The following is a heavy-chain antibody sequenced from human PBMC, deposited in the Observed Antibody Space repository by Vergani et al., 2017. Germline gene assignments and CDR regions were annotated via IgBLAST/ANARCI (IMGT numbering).Heavy chain of an antibody. CDR3: AKEGCDTWCWFDP. V-gene: IGHV3-30*02. J-gene: IGHJ5*02. D-gene: IGHD2-15*01. Sequence: QVQLVESGGGVVQPGGSLRLSCAASGFTFSSYGMHWVRQAPGKGLEWVAFIRYDGSNKYYADSVKGRFTISRDNSKNTLYLQMNSLGAEDTAVYYCAKEGCDTWCWFDPWGQGTLVTVSS. CDR1: GFTFSSYG. CDR2: IRYDGSNK.